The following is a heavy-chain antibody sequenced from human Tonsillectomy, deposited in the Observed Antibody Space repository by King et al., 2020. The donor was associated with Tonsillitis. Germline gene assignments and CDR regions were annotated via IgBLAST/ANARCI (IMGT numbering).Heavy chain of an antibody. D-gene: IGHD3-22*01. J-gene: IGHJ6*02. V-gene: IGHV3-21*01. Sequence: VQLVESGGGLVKPGGSLRLSCAASGFTFSSYSMNWVRQAPGKGLEWVSSISSSSSYIYYADSVKGRFTISRDNAKNSLYLQMNSLRAEDTAVHYCARDLVPSCSGCICCSFPNYDSSGYYYYYGMDVWVQGTTVTVSS. CDR3: ARDLVPSCSGCICCSFPNYDSSGYYYYYGMDV. CDR2: ISSSSSYI. CDR1: GFTFSSYS.